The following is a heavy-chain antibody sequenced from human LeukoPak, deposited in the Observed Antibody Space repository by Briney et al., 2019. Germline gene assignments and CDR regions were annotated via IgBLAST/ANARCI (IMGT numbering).Heavy chain of an antibody. D-gene: IGHD3-10*01. CDR1: GFTFSGSA. CDR3: TRLEFLNSELVDY. Sequence: GWSLRLSCAASGFTFSGSALHWVRQASGKGLEWVGRIRSKANSYATAYAASVKGRFTISRDDSKNTAYLQMNSLKTEDTAVYYCTRLEFLNSELVDYWGQGTLVTVSS. CDR2: IRSKANSYAT. J-gene: IGHJ4*02. V-gene: IGHV3-73*01.